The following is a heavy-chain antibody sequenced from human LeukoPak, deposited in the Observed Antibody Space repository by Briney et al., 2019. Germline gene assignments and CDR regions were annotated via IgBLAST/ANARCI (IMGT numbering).Heavy chain of an antibody. J-gene: IGHJ3*02. D-gene: IGHD3-22*01. CDR3: ARDGGSSGYHDALDI. Sequence: PGRSLTLSCAASGFTFSSYGMHWVRQAPGRGLEWVALIWYDGRNKYYADSVKGRFSISRDNSKNTLSLQLNSLRDEDTAVYYCARDGGSSGYHDALDIWGQGTMVTVSA. V-gene: IGHV3-33*01. CDR2: IWYDGRNK. CDR1: GFTFSSYG.